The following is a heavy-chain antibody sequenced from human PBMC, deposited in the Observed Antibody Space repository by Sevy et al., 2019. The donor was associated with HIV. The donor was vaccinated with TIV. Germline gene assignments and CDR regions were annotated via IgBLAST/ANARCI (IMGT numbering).Heavy chain of an antibody. Sequence: SETLSLTCAVSGGSISSGGYSWSWIRQPPGKGLEWIGYIYHSGSTYYYPSLKSRVTISVDRSKNQFSLKLSSVTAADTAVYYCARGPYGDYGGNYFDYWGQGTLVTVSS. D-gene: IGHD4-17*01. J-gene: IGHJ4*02. CDR1: GGSISSGGYS. CDR2: IYHSGST. V-gene: IGHV4-30-2*01. CDR3: ARGPYGDYGGNYFDY.